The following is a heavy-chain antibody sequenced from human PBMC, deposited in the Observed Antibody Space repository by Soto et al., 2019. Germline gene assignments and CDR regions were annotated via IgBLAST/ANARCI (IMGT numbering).Heavy chain of an antibody. CDR1: GDTFAFYS. V-gene: IGHV1-69*02. J-gene: IGHJ4*02. D-gene: IGHD3-10*01. Sequence: QVPLVQSGAEVKRPGSSVKVSCTASGDTFAFYSINWVRQAPGLGLEWMGRINPILSMSNYAQRFQGRVTMTADKSTSTAYMVLNSLRSEDTAMYYCATSYGSGYRAFDYWGQGALVTVSS. CDR2: INPILSMS. CDR3: ATSYGSGYRAFDY.